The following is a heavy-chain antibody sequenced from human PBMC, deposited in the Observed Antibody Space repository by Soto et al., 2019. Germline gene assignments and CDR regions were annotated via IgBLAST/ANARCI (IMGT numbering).Heavy chain of an antibody. CDR2: ISWNSNII. J-gene: IGHJ4*02. Sequence: EVQLVESGGGLVQPGRSLRLSCAASGFTFDDYAMHWVRRVPGKGLEWVSSISWNSNIIGYADSVKGRLTISRDNAKNSLYLQMNSLRPEDTDLSYCAKGGPDGFCSDGRCYFDYWGQGTLVTVSS. CDR3: AKGGPDGFCSDGRCYFDY. D-gene: IGHD3-3*01. CDR1: GFTFDDYA. V-gene: IGHV3-9*01.